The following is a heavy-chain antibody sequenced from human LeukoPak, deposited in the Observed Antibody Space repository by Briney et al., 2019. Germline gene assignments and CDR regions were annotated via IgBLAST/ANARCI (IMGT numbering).Heavy chain of an antibody. V-gene: IGHV4-38-2*01. D-gene: IGHD3-3*01. CDR1: GYPINNAYY. Sequence: SETLSLTCAVSGYPINNAYYWVWSRQPPGKGLEWIGSLYHPDSTYYNPSLKSRVTMSVDTSRNQFSLKMSFVTAADTAVYYCARQYDSYFYYYLDVWGTGTTVTVSS. J-gene: IGHJ6*03. CDR3: ARQYDSYFYYYLDV. CDR2: LYHPDST.